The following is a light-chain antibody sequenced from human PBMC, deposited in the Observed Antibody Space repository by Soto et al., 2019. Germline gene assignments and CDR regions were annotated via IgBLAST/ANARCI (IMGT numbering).Light chain of an antibody. J-gene: IGLJ1*01. CDR3: ASHTSSNTRV. CDR1: SSDVGAYDY. V-gene: IGLV2-14*03. CDR2: EVH. Sequence: QSALTQPASVSGSPGQWIAISCIGTSSDVGAYDYVSWYQQHPDRAPKLMVYEVHNRPSGVSNRFSGSKSVNTATLTISGLQPEDEADYYCASHTSSNTRVFGTGTKVTVL.